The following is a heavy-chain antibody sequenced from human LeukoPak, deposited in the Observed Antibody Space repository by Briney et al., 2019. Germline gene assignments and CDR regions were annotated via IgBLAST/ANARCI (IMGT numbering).Heavy chain of an antibody. Sequence: GASVKVSCKTSGYTFTRYGISWVRQAPGQGLEWMGWISPYNGKTKYAPKFQGRVTMTTDTSTSTAYMELRSLRSDDTAVYYCARERESAVYLETCDYWGQGTLVTVSS. J-gene: IGHJ4*02. CDR2: ISPYNGKT. CDR1: GYTFTRYG. V-gene: IGHV1-18*01. CDR3: ARERESAVYLETCDY. D-gene: IGHD1-20*01.